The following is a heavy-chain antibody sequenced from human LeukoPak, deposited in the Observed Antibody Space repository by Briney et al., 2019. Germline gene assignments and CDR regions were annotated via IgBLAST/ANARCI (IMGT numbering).Heavy chain of an antibody. CDR3: ARWGYCSGGSCYLRDDAFDI. V-gene: IGHV4-59*01. D-gene: IGHD2-15*01. CDR2: IYYSGST. CDR1: GGSISSYY. J-gene: IGHJ3*02. Sequence: PSETLSLTCTVSGGSISSYYWSWIRQPPGKGLEWIGYIYYSGSTNYNPSLKSRVTISVDTAKNQFSLKLSSVTAADTAVYYCARWGYCSGGSCYLRDDAFDIWGQGTMVTVSS.